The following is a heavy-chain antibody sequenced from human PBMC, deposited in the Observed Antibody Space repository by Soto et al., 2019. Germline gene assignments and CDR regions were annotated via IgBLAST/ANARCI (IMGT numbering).Heavy chain of an antibody. Sequence: QVQLVQSGAEVKNPGASVRVSCKASGYSFTTSGISWMRQAPGQGLEWMGWINGYNGYTTYTQTLQGRVTMTTDTSTTTANMELRSLTSDDTAVYYCARDENFAIDYWGQGTLVTVSS. CDR1: GYSFTTSG. V-gene: IGHV1-18*01. CDR3: ARDENFAIDY. D-gene: IGHD2-21*01. J-gene: IGHJ4*02. CDR2: INGYNGYT.